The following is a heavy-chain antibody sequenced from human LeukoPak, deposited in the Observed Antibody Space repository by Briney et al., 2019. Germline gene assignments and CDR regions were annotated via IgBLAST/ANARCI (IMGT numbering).Heavy chain of an antibody. CDR1: GYSISSGYY. CDR3: ARALGDGYNLDWFDP. J-gene: IGHJ5*02. V-gene: IGHV4-38-2*02. D-gene: IGHD5-24*01. Sequence: SETLSLTCTVPGYSISSGYYWGWIRQPPGKGLEWIGSIYHSGSTYYNPSLKSRVTISVDTSKNQFSLKLSSVTAADTAVYYCARALGDGYNLDWFDPWGQGTLVTVSS. CDR2: IYHSGST.